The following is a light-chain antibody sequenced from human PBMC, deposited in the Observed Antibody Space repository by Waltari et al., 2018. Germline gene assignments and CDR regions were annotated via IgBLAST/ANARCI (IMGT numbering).Light chain of an antibody. CDR1: SSDIGGHHY. J-gene: IGLJ2*01. CDR3: SSYTSSST. Sequence: QSALTQPASVSGSPGQSITIPCPGTSSDIGGHHYVSWYQQHPGKAPKLMIYDVSKRPSGGSKRFSASKSGTTASLTISGLQAEDEADYYCSSYTSSSTFGGGTKLTVL. CDR2: DVS. V-gene: IGLV2-14*01.